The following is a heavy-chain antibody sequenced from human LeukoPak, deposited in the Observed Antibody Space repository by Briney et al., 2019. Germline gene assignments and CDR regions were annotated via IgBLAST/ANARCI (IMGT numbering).Heavy chain of an antibody. CDR1: GFTFSSYA. V-gene: IGHV3-23*01. D-gene: IGHD2-2*02. J-gene: IGHJ5*02. CDR2: ISGSGGST. Sequence: PGGSLRLSCAASGFTFSSYAMSWVRQAPGKGLGWVSAISGSGGSTYYADSVKGRFTISRDNSKNALYLQMNSLRAEDTAVYYCAKVCGTSCYSWFDPWGQGTLVTVSS. CDR3: AKVCGTSCYSWFDP.